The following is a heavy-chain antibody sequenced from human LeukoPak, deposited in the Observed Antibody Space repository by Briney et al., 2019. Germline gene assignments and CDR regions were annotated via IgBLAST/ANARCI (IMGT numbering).Heavy chain of an antibody. V-gene: IGHV3-30*02. Sequence: GGSLRLSCAASGFTFSSYWMSWVRQAPGKGLVWVAFIRYDGSNKYYADSVKGRFTISRDNSKNTLYLQMNSLRAEDTAVYYCAKDQQYPTPRLFDYWGQGTLVTVSS. CDR2: IRYDGSNK. D-gene: IGHD2-2*01. J-gene: IGHJ4*02. CDR3: AKDQQYPTPRLFDY. CDR1: GFTFSSYW.